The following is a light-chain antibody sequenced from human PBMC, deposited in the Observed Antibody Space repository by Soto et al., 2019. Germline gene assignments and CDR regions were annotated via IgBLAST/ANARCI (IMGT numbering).Light chain of an antibody. CDR3: RSYGTSVTGLYR. CDR1: SSDIGAGND. Sequence: QSVLTQPPSVSGGPGQWVSISCTGSSSDIGAGNDVNWYQQVPGTAPRLLIYANTKRPSGVPDRFSGSKSGTSTSLAITGLQVEDDADYYCRSYGTSVTGLYRFGSGTKVTGL. CDR2: ANT. J-gene: IGLJ1*01. V-gene: IGLV1-40*01.